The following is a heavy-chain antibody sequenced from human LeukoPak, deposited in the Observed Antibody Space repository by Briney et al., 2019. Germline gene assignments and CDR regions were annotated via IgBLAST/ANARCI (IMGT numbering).Heavy chain of an antibody. CDR1: GGSISSGDYY. D-gene: IGHD3-16*01. V-gene: IGHV4-30-4*01. Sequence: SETLSLTCTVSGGSISSGDYYWSWIRQPPGKGLEWIGYICYSGSTYYNPSLKSRVTISVDTSKNQFSLKLSSVTAADTAVYYCARVGDDKGWFDPWGQGTLVTVSS. CDR3: ARVGDDKGWFDP. J-gene: IGHJ5*02. CDR2: ICYSGST.